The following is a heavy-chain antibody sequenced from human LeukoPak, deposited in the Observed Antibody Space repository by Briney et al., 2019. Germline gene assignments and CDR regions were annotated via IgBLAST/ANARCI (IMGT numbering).Heavy chain of an antibody. CDR3: ARDYYYYNSGSSLFDY. CDR1: GGSITSGAYY. J-gene: IGHJ4*02. D-gene: IGHD3-10*01. Sequence: SETLSLTCTVSGGSITSGAYYWSWIRQPAGKGLEWIGRIHTSGSTNYNPSLKSRVTMSVDTSKNQFSLKLSSVTAADTAVYYCARDYYYYNSGSSLFDYWGQGTLVTVSS. V-gene: IGHV4-61*02. CDR2: IHTSGST.